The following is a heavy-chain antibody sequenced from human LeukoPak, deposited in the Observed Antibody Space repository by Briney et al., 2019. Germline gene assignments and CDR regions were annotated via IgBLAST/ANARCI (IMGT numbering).Heavy chain of an antibody. Sequence: GGSLRLTCAASGFTFSSSWMSWLRQAPGKGLEWVADIKEDGSAKYYVDSVKGRFTISRDNAKNSLYLQMNSLRAEDTALYYCAEDRRYFDWGNWFDPWGQGTLVTVSS. CDR1: GFTFSSSW. CDR2: IKEDGSAK. CDR3: AEDRRYFDWGNWFDP. D-gene: IGHD3-9*01. V-gene: IGHV3-7*03. J-gene: IGHJ5*02.